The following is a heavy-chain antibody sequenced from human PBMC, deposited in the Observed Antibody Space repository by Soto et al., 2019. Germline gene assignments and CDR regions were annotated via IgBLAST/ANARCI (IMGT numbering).Heavy chain of an antibody. CDR3: ARGTYYYDSSGYQGFDY. V-gene: IGHV3-33*01. D-gene: IGHD3-22*01. Sequence: PGGSLRISCAASVFTFSIYGMPWVRQAPGKGLEWVAVICYDGSNKYYADSVKGRFTISRDNSKNTLHLQMNSLRAEDTAVYYCARGTYYYDSSGYQGFDYWGQGTMVTVSS. J-gene: IGHJ4*02. CDR2: ICYDGSNK. CDR1: VFTFSIYG.